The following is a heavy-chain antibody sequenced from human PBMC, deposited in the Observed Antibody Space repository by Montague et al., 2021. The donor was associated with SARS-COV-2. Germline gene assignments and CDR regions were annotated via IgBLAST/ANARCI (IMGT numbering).Heavy chain of an antibody. CDR3: ARSRGNLQWPFYYYYGMDV. J-gene: IGHJ6*02. CDR1: GDSISSSNW. CDR2: IYHSGST. V-gene: IGHV4-4*02. D-gene: IGHD6-19*01. Sequence: SETLSHTCAVSGDSISSSNWWSWVRQPPGKGLEWIGEIYHSGSTNYNPSLKSRVTISVDKSKTQFSLKLSSVTAADTAVYYCARSRGNLQWPFYYYYGMDVWGQGTTVTVSS.